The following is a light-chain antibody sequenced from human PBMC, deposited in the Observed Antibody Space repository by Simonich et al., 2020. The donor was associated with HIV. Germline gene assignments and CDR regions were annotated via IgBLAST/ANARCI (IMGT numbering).Light chain of an antibody. CDR1: SRAGGGYNY. Sequence: QSALTQPTSVSGSPGQSITISCTGVSRAGGGYNYVSWYHQHPGKAPKLMIYDVRKRPSGVSNRFSGSKSGDTASLTISGLQAEDEADYYCDSYTSSSTWVFGGGTKLTVL. CDR2: DVR. J-gene: IGLJ3*02. CDR3: DSYTSSSTWV. V-gene: IGLV2-14*01.